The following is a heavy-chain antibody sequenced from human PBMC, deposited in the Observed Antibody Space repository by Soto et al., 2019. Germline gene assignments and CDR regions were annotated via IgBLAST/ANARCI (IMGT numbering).Heavy chain of an antibody. J-gene: IGHJ4*02. CDR2: IYWDDNK. D-gene: IGHD3-3*01. CDR3: AHTGPIFGVVILFHY. V-gene: IGHV2-5*02. CDR1: GFSLSTSGVG. Sequence: QITLKESGPTLVKPTQTLTLTCTFSGFSLSTSGVGVGWIRQPPGKALEWLAVIYWDDNKRYSPSLGSRLTITKDTSKNQVVLTMTNMDPVDTATYYCAHTGPIFGVVILFHYWGQGTLVTVSS.